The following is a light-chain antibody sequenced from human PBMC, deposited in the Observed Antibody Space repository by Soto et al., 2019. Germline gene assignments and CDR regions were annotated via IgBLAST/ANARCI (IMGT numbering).Light chain of an antibody. CDR3: QQRSNWPLT. Sequence: EIVLKQSPATLSLSPGERATISCRASQSISIYLAWYQQKPGQAPRLLIYDASNRATGIPARFSGSGSGTDFTLTISSLEPADFAVYYCQQRSNWPLTFGGGTKVEI. CDR1: QSISIY. CDR2: DAS. J-gene: IGKJ4*01. V-gene: IGKV3-11*01.